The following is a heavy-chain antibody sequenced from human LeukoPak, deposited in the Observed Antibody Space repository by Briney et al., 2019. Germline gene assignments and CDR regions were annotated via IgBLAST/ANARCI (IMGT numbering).Heavy chain of an antibody. CDR1: GGSISSYY. CDR2: IYYSGST. Sequence: TSETLSLTCTVSGGSISSYYWSWIRQPPGKGLEWIGYIYYSGSTNYNPSLKSRVTISVDTSKNQFSLKLSSVTAADTAVYYCARRLGHEYSGRPYYFDYWGQGTLVTVSS. CDR3: ARRLGHEYSGRPYYFDY. D-gene: IGHD1-26*01. J-gene: IGHJ4*02. V-gene: IGHV4-59*08.